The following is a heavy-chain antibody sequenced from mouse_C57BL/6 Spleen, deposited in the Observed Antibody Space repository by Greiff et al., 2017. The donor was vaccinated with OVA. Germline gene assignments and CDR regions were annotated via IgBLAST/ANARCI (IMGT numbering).Heavy chain of an antibody. CDR2: ILPGSGGT. CDR3: ARGDYGNCGWFAY. D-gene: IGHD2-1*01. J-gene: IGHJ3*01. CDR1: GYTFTGYW. V-gene: IGHV1-9*01. Sequence: QVQLQQSGAELMKPGASVKLSCKASGYTFTGYWIEWVKQRPGHGLEWIGKILPGSGGTNYNEKFKGKATLTADTSSNTAYMQLSSLTTEDSAIYCGARGDYGNCGWFAYGGQGTLGTVSA.